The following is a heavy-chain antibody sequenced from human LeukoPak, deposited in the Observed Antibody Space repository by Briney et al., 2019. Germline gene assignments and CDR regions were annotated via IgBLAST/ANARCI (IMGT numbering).Heavy chain of an antibody. Sequence: GGSLRLSCAACGFTFRDFYMSWIRPAPGKGLEWVSYIDYSTDIKYAASLKGRFTISRDNSKNPLFLKMTTLTAEDTAVYYCARGGATSDYGGQGTLIPVSS. CDR2: IDYSTDI. CDR3: ARGGATSDY. J-gene: IGHJ4*02. CDR1: GFTFRDFY. V-gene: IGHV3-11*05.